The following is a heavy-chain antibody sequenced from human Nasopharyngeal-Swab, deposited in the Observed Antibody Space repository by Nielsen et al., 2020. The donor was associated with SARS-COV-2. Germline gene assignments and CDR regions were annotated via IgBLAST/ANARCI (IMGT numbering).Heavy chain of an antibody. CDR3: TRETRIEVAGAHLCYCYYRGDV. CDR2: ISSKAYGGTP. D-gene: IGHD6-19*01. J-gene: IGHJ6*04. Sequence: GESLKISCTASGFTFGDYVMSWVRQAPGKGLEWVGFISSKAYGGTPEYAASVKGRFTISRDDSKSIDHLQMNSLETEETTVYYCTRETRIEVAGAHLCYCYYRGDVWGKGTTVTVSS. V-gene: IGHV3-49*04. CDR1: GFTFGDYV.